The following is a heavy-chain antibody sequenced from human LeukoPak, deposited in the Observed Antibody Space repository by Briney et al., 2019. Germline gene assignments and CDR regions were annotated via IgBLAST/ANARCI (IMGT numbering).Heavy chain of an antibody. CDR1: GFTFSSYA. Sequence: GSLRLSCAASGFTFSSYAMSWVRPAPGKGLGWVSAISGSGGSTYYADSGKGRFTNSRDNSKNTLYLQMNSLRAEDTAVYYCAKVYWFGGYMDVWGKGTTVAVSS. CDR3: AKVYWFGGYMDV. D-gene: IGHD3-10*01. V-gene: IGHV3-23*01. J-gene: IGHJ6*03. CDR2: ISGSGGST.